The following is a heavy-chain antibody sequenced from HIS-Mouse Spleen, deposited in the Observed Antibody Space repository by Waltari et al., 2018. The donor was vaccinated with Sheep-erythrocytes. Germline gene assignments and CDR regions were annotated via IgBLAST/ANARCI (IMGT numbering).Heavy chain of an antibody. Sequence: EVQLVESGGGLVKPGGSLRLSCAASGFPFSSNSMNWVRQAPGKGLEWVSSISSSSYIYYADSVKGRFTISRDNAKNSLYLQMNSLRAEDTAVYYCARVASGATFDYWGQGTLVTVSS. D-gene: IGHD1-26*01. CDR1: GFPFSSNS. J-gene: IGHJ4*02. V-gene: IGHV3-21*01. CDR3: ARVASGATFDY. CDR2: ISSSSYI.